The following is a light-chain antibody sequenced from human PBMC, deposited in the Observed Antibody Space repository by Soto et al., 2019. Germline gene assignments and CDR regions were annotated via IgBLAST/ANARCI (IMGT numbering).Light chain of an antibody. J-gene: IGKJ1*01. CDR2: GAS. V-gene: IGKV3-20*01. CDR1: QSVSSSY. CDR3: QQYDSSPLT. Sequence: EIVLTQSPGTLSLSPGERATLSCRASQSVSSSYLAWYQQKPGQAPRLLIYGASSRATGIPDRFSGSGSGTDFTLTISRLEPEDFAVYYCQQYDSSPLTFGQGTKGDI.